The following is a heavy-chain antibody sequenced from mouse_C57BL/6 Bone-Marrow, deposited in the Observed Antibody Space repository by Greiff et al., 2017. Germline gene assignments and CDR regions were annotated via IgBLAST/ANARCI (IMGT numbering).Heavy chain of an antibody. V-gene: IGHV1-81*01. J-gene: IGHJ1*03. CDR1: GYTFSSYG. CDR2: IYPRSGNT. CDR3: SIHFYYYGSSHWYFDG. Sequence: QVQLQQSGAELARPGASVKLSCKASGYTFSSYGISWVKQRTGQGLEWIGEIYPRSGNTYYNEKFKGKATLTADKSSSTAYMERRSLTSEDSAVYFWSIHFYYYGSSHWYFDGWGTGTTVTVSS. D-gene: IGHD1-1*01.